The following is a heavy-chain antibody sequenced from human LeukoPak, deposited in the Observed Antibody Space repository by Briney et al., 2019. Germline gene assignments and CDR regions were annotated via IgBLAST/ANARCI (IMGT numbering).Heavy chain of an antibody. V-gene: IGHV1-2*02. CDR1: GYTFTGYY. Sequence: ASVKVSCKASGYTFTGYYMHWVRQAPGQGLEWMGWINPNSGGTNYAQKFQGRVTMTRDTSISTAYMELSSLRSEDTAVYYCARGGFITIFGVVSHDAFDIWGQGTMVTVSS. J-gene: IGHJ3*02. D-gene: IGHD3-3*01. CDR2: INPNSGGT. CDR3: ARGGFITIFGVVSHDAFDI.